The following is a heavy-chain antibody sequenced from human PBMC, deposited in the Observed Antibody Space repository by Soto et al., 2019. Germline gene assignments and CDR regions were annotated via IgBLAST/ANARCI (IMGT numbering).Heavy chain of an antibody. CDR3: ARVGDWSGGRCYSGAVDI. CDR2: TRNKANSYTT. D-gene: IGHD2-15*01. Sequence: GGSLRLSCAASGFTFSDHYMDWVRQAPGTGLEWVGRTRNKANSYTTEYAASVKGRFTISRDESKNSLYLQMNSLKTEDTAVYYCARVGDWSGGRCYSGAVDIWGQGTMVTVSS. V-gene: IGHV3-72*01. J-gene: IGHJ3*02. CDR1: GFTFSDHY.